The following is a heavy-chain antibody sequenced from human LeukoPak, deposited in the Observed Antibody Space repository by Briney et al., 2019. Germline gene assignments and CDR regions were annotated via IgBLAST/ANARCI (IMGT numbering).Heavy chain of an antibody. CDR1: GYTFTSYA. CDR2: INAGNGNT. D-gene: IGHD6-13*01. Sequence: ASVKVSCKASGYTFTSYAMHWVRQAPGQRLKWMGWINAGNGNTKYSQEFQGRVTITRDTSASTAYMELSSLRSEDMAVYYCARAPRIVGYTSRELGHWYFDLWGRGTLVTVSS. CDR3: ARAPRIVGYTSRELGHWYFDL. J-gene: IGHJ2*01. V-gene: IGHV1-3*03.